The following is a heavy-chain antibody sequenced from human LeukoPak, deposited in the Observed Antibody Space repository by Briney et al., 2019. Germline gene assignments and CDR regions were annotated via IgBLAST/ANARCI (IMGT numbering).Heavy chain of an antibody. J-gene: IGHJ4*02. Sequence: GGSLRLSCAASGFTFSNYAMHWVRQAPGKGRECVSTISSSGGSTYYANSVKGRITIARDNSKNRLYLQMGSLRTEDLAVYYCARRYCTSNSCLSYFDYWGQGTLVTVSS. CDR1: GFTFSNYA. D-gene: IGHD2-8*01. CDR2: ISSSGGST. V-gene: IGHV3-64*01. CDR3: ARRYCTSNSCLSYFDY.